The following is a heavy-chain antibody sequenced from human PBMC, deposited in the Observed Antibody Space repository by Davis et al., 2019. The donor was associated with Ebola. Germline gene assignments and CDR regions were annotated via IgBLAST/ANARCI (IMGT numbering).Heavy chain of an antibody. CDR1: GFSLSNARMG. Sequence: SGPTLVKPTETLTLTCTVSGFSLSNARMGVSWIRQPPGKALEWLAHIFSNDEKSYSTSLKSRLTISKDTSKSQVVLTMTNMDPVDTATYYCARIQGVEMATMYYGMDVWGQGTTVTVSS. J-gene: IGHJ6*02. CDR2: IFSNDEK. D-gene: IGHD5-24*01. V-gene: IGHV2-26*01. CDR3: ARIQGVEMATMYYGMDV.